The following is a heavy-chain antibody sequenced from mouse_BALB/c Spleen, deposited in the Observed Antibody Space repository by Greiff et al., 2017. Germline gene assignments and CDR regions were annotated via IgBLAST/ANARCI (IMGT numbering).Heavy chain of an antibody. Sequence: VQLKESGGGLVKPGGSLKLSCAASGFTFSDYYMYWVRQTPEKRLEWVATISDGGSYTYYPDSVKGRFTISRDNAKNNLYLQMSSLKSEDTAMYYCARDKNYGKGYAMDYWGQGTSVTVSS. J-gene: IGHJ4*01. CDR3: ARDKNYGKGYAMDY. CDR2: ISDGGSYT. D-gene: IGHD2-1*01. CDR1: GFTFSDYY. V-gene: IGHV5-4*02.